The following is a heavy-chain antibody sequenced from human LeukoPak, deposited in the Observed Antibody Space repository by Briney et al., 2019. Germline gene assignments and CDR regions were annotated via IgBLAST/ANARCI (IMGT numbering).Heavy chain of an antibody. D-gene: IGHD6-13*01. V-gene: IGHV3-43D*03. Sequence: GGSLRLSCATSGFTFNDYAMHWVRQAPGKGLEWVSLITWDGGSTYYADSVKGRFTISRDNSKTSLYLQMNSLRAEDTAVYYCARPQPIDDSSSWYEYYYYYMDVWGKGTTVTVSS. J-gene: IGHJ6*03. CDR2: ITWDGGST. CDR1: GFTFNDYA. CDR3: ARPQPIDDSSSWYEYYYYYMDV.